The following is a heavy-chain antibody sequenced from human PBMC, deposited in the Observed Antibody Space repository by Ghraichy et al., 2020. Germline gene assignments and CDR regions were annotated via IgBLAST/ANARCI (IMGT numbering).Heavy chain of an antibody. CDR1: GFTFSNYW. CDR2: ISSYGSGP. D-gene: IGHD2-21*01. CDR3: ARGRAFAGIYWYFDL. J-gene: IGHJ2*01. Sequence: GGSLRLSCAASGFTFSNYWMYWVRQAPGQGLVWVSRISSYGSGPTYADSVKGRFTISRDNTKNTLFLQMNSLRAEDTAVYYCARGRAFAGIYWYFDLWGRGTLLTVSS. V-gene: IGHV3-74*01.